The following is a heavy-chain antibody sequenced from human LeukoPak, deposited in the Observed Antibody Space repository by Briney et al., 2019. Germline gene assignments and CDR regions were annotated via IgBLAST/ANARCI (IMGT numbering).Heavy chain of an antibody. J-gene: IGHJ6*02. CDR2: INPSGGST. Sequence: ASVKVSCKASGYTFTSYYMHWVRQAPGXXXEWMGIINPSGGSTSYAQKFQGRVTMTRDTSTSTVYMELSSLRSEDTAVYYCASNGPMDRTEYYYYGMDVWGQGTTVTVSS. V-gene: IGHV1-46*01. CDR1: GYTFTSYY. CDR3: ASNGPMDRTEYYYYGMDV. D-gene: IGHD1-14*01.